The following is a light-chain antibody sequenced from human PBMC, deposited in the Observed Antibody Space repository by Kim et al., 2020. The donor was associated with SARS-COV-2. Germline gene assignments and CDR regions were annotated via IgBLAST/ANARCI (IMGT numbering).Light chain of an antibody. Sequence: EIVLTQSPATLSLSPGESATLSCRASRSVSSDYLAWFQHKPGHAPMLLMDGASNRGTGIPARFSGSGSGTDFTLTISRLEPEDFEVYYCQQYGSSPLTFGGGTKVDIK. V-gene: IGKV3-20*01. CDR3: QQYGSSPLT. CDR1: RSVSSDY. CDR2: GAS. J-gene: IGKJ4*01.